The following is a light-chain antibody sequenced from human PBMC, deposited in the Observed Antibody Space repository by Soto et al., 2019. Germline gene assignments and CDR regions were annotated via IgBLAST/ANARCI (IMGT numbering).Light chain of an antibody. CDR2: AAS. J-gene: IGKJ2*01. CDR1: QSIIRY. CDR3: QQSKSTQWT. V-gene: IGKV1-39*01. Sequence: DIEMTQSPSSLSASVGDTVTISCRASQSIIRYLNWYQQKPGKAPNLLIYAASSLESGVPSRFSGSGSGTDFTLTISSLQPEDFATYYCQQSKSTQWTFGQGTKLEIK.